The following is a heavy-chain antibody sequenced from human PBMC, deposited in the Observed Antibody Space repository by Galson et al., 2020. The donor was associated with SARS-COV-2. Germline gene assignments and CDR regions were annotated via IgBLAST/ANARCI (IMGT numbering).Heavy chain of an antibody. V-gene: IGHV3-48*03. D-gene: IGHD3-10*01. Sequence: GESLKISCAASGFTLSSYEMNWVRQAPGKGLEWVSYISSSGGTIYYADSVKGRFTISRDNAKNSLYLQMNSLRAEDTAVYYCASYPSETMVRGITLSNYYHYYMDVWGKGTTVTVSS. CDR1: GFTLSSYE. CDR2: ISSSGGTI. J-gene: IGHJ6*03. CDR3: ASYPSETMVRGITLSNYYHYYMDV.